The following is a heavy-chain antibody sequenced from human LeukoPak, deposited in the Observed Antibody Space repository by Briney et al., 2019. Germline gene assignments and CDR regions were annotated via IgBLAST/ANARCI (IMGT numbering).Heavy chain of an antibody. CDR3: ARGRGGYFDY. Sequence: GGSLRLSCAASGFTFSSYWMHWVRQGPGKGLVWVSRIYIDGGRTAYADSVRGRFTISRDNAKNTLYLQMNSLRVEDTAVYYCARGRGGYFDYWGQGTLATVSS. CDR2: IYIDGGRT. V-gene: IGHV3-74*01. J-gene: IGHJ4*02. D-gene: IGHD6-25*01. CDR1: GFTFSSYW.